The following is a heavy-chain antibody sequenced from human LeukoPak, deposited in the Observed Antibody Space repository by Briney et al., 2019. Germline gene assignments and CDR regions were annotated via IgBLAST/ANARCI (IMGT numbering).Heavy chain of an antibody. V-gene: IGHV3-49*03. CDR3: ARGGSGSYYKSPWY. D-gene: IGHD3-10*01. CDR2: IRSKAYGGTT. J-gene: IGHJ4*02. Sequence: PGRSLRLSCTASGFTFGDYGMSWFRQAPGKGLEWVGFIRSKAYGGTTEYAASVKGRFTISRDDSKSIAYLQMNSLKTEDTAVYYCARGGSGSYYKSPWYWGQGTLVTVSS. CDR1: GFTFGDYG.